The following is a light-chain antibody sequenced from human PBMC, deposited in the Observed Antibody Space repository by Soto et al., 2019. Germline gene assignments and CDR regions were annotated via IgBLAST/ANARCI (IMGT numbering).Light chain of an antibody. J-gene: IGKJ4*01. CDR1: QSVSSY. CDR3: QQRSNWLT. V-gene: IGKV3-11*01. Sequence: EIVLTQSPATLSLSPGERATLSCRASQSVSSYLVWYQQKPGQAPRLLIYDASNRATGIPARFSGSGSGTDFTLTISSLEPEDFAFYYCQQRSNWLTFGGGTKVEIK. CDR2: DAS.